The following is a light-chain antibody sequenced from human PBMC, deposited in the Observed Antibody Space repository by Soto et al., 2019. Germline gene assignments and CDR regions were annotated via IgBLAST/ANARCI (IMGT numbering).Light chain of an antibody. V-gene: IGKV3D-7*01. CDR3: QQYGSSSIT. J-gene: IGKJ5*01. CDR1: QSVSSSY. Sequence: EIVMTQSPATLSLSPGERATLSCRASQSVSSSYLSWYQQKPGQAPRLLIYGASTRATGIPARFSGSGSGTDFTLTISRLQPEDFAVYYCQQYGSSSITFGQGTRLEIK. CDR2: GAS.